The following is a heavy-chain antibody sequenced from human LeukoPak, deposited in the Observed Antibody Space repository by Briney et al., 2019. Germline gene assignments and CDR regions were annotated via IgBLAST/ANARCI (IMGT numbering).Heavy chain of an antibody. V-gene: IGHV3-23*01. D-gene: IGHD6-19*01. CDR2: ISGSGGST. Sequence: GSLRLSCAAXGFIFXNYAMTWVRQAAGKGLEWVSGISGSGGSTFYADSVKGRFTISRDNSKNTLSLQMTSLRVEDTAVYYCARDLSRSGWYSPYYFDYWGQGTLVTVSS. CDR1: GFIFXNYA. J-gene: IGHJ4*02. CDR3: ARDLSRSGWYSPYYFDY.